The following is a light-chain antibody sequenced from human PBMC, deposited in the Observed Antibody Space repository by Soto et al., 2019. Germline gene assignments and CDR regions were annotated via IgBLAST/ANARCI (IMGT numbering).Light chain of an antibody. CDR2: KAS. V-gene: IGKV1-5*03. CDR3: QHYNSYPWT. J-gene: IGKJ1*01. Sequence: DIQMTQSPSTLSASVGERVTITCRASQSISSWLAWYQQKPGKAPKLLIYKASTLESGVPSRFSGTGSGTEFTLTISSLQPDDVATYYCQHYNSYPWTFGQGTKVEIK. CDR1: QSISSW.